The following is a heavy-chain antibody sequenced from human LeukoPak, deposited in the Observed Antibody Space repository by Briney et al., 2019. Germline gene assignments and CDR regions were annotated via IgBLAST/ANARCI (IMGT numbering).Heavy chain of an antibody. CDR1: GYTFTSYY. J-gene: IGHJ4*02. CDR3: AREGGSSSWYDY. Sequence: ASVKVSCKASGYTFTSYYMHWVRQAPGQGLEWMGTINPSGGYTSYAQKLQGRVTMTRDTSTSTVYMEMSSLRSEDTALYYCAREGGSSSWYDYXXQGTLVTVSS. V-gene: IGHV1-46*04. CDR2: INPSGGYT. D-gene: IGHD6-13*01.